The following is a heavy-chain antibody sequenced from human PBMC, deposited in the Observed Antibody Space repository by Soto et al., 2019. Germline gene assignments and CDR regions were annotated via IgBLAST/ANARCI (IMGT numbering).Heavy chain of an antibody. CDR1: GFTFTNYA. J-gene: IGHJ4*02. CDR2: ISSSGVHT. CDR3: EKPRGPTTYDFDY. D-gene: IGHD1-1*01. V-gene: IGHV3-23*01. Sequence: GGSLRLSCIASGFTFTNYAMNWVGQAPGKALDWISTISSSGVHTYYADPVRGRFTVSRDNSKNTLPMQINTLRPGDTAIFYCEKPRGPTTYDFDYWGRGTMVTVSS.